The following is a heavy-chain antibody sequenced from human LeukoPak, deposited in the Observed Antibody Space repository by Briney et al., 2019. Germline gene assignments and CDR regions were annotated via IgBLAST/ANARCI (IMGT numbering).Heavy chain of an antibody. Sequence: SETLSLTCAVYGGSFSGYYWSWIRQPPGKGLEWIGEIIHSASTNYNPSLMLLVTISVDTSKTQFSLKLSSVTAPDTAVYYCARGPEDIVVVPLDYWGQGTLVTVSS. V-gene: IGHV4-34*01. D-gene: IGHD2-2*01. J-gene: IGHJ4*02. CDR1: GGSFSGYY. CDR3: ARGPEDIVVVPLDY. CDR2: IIHSAST.